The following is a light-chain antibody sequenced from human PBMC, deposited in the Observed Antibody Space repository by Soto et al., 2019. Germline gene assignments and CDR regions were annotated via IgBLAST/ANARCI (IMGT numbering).Light chain of an antibody. J-gene: IGKJ1*01. Sequence: EIVMTQSPATLSVSPGERATLSCRASQSVSNNLAWYQKKPGQAPRLLIYGATTRATRIPARFSGSWSGTEFTLNIISLQSEDFAVYYCQQYNNWWTFGQGTKVEIK. V-gene: IGKV3-15*01. CDR1: QSVSNN. CDR2: GAT. CDR3: QQYNNWWT.